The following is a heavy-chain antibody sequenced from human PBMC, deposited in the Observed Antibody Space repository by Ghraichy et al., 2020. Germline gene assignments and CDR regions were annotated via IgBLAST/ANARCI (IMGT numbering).Heavy chain of an antibody. CDR3: AGTTVRYFDY. D-gene: IGHD4-17*01. Sequence: SETLSLTCTVSGGSISSYYWSWIRQPPGKGLEWIGYIYYSGSTNYNPSLKSRVTISVDTSKNQFSLKLSSVTAADTAVYYCAGTTVRYFDYWGQGTLVTVSS. CDR1: GGSISSYY. J-gene: IGHJ4*02. V-gene: IGHV4-59*01. CDR2: IYYSGST.